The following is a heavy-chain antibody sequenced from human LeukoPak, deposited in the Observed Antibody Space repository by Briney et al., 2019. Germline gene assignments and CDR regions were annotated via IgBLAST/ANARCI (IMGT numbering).Heavy chain of an antibody. CDR1: GFTFRGAA. J-gene: IGHJ3*01. CDR2: ISSSGNNA. D-gene: IGHD5-24*01. V-gene: IGHV3-23*01. CDR3: AKDIQLST. Sequence: PGVSLRLSCAVSGFTFRGAAMTWVRQAPGKGLEWVSLISSSGNNAYYADSVKGRFTISRDNSKNTLSLQMNSLRVEDTAIYYCAKDIQLSTWGLGTRVTVSS.